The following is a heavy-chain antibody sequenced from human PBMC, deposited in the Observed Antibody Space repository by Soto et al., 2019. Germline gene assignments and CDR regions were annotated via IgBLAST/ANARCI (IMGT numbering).Heavy chain of an antibody. V-gene: IGHV4-61*01. CDR3: ARGVRFGYYYCHMDL. CDR1: GDSFTRVSDY. D-gene: IGHD3-10*01. CDR2: IYYSGSA. J-gene: IGHJ6*02. Sequence: HVQLQESGPGLVKPSETLALTCTVSGDSFTRVSDYWSSIRQPPGTGLGWIGYIYYSGSADYYPSIRSRVTISMYPSKNQLSLKLTSVTAADAAVYYCARGVRFGYYYCHMDLWGQGTTVTVSS.